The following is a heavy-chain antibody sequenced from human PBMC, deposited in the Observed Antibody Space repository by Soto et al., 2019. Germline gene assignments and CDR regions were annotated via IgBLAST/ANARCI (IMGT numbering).Heavy chain of an antibody. J-gene: IGHJ4*02. V-gene: IGHV3-15*01. Sequence: EVQLVESGGDLVNPGGSLRLSCAASGFSFSDAWMNWIRQSPGKGLEWVGQIKSETDGGAAEYDAPVKGRFTMSRDDSKNMLYLQMNSLKLEDTAVYYCINVRVWTRSGGQGTLVTVSS. D-gene: IGHD1-1*01. CDR3: INVRVWTRS. CDR2: IKSETDGGAA. CDR1: GFSFSDAW.